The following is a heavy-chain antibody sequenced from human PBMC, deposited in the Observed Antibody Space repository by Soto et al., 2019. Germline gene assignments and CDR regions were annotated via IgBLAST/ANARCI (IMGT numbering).Heavy chain of an antibody. V-gene: IGHV1-46*01. J-gene: IGHJ4*02. CDR1: GYTFTSNY. D-gene: IGHD4-4*01. Sequence: GASVKVSCKASGYTFTSNYIHWVRQAPGQGLEWMGVINPSGGSTTYAQRFQGRVTLTRDTSTSTVYMQLSSLSSGDTAVYYCARTSLDYICDYWGQGTLVTVSS. CDR2: INPSGGST. CDR3: ARTSLDYICDY.